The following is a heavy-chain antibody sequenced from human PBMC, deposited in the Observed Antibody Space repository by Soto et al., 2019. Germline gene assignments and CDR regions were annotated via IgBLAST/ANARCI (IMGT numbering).Heavy chain of an antibody. V-gene: IGHV4-39*01. CDR3: ARHGSWYYYYGMDV. J-gene: IGHJ6*04. CDR2: IYYSGST. Sequence: SETLSLTCTVSGGSISSSSYYWGWIRQPPGKGLEWIGSIYYSGSTYYNPSLKSRVTISVDTSKNQFSLKLSSVTAADTAVYFCARHGSWYYYYGMDVWGKGTTVTVSS. D-gene: IGHD1-26*01. CDR1: GGSISSSSYY.